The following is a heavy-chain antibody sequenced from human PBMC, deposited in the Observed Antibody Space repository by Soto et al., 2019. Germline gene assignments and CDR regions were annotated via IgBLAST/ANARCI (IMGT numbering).Heavy chain of an antibody. J-gene: IGHJ4*02. CDR2: IIPMFGTA. V-gene: IGHV1-69*06. D-gene: IGHD3-22*01. CDR1: GGSFSSSA. CDR3: ARARYDSSGYVFDY. Sequence: QVQLVQSGAEVKKPGSSVKVSCKSSGGSFSSSAFSWVRQAPGQGLEWMGGIIPMFGTANYEQKLQGRVTIFAHKSKSIVYMELSSLRFEATVVYYCARARYDSSGYVFDYWGQGTLVTIST.